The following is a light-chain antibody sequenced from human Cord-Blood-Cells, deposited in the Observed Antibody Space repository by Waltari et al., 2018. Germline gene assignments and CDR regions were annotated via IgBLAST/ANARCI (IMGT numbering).Light chain of an antibody. J-gene: IGLJ3*02. CDR1: SSNIGSNY. V-gene: IGLV1-47*03. Sequence: QSVLTQPPSASGTPGQRVTISCSGSSSNIGSNYVYWYQQPPGTAPKLLIYRNNQRPSGVPDRFSGSKSGTSASLAISGLWSEDEADYYCAAWDDSLSGPVFGGGTKLTVL. CDR2: RNN. CDR3: AAWDDSLSGPV.